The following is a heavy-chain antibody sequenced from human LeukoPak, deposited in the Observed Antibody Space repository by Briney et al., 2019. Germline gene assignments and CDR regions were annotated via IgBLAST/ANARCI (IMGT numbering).Heavy chain of an antibody. CDR2: INHSGST. CDR1: GRSFSGYY. J-gene: IGHJ4*02. CDR3: ARVRITMIVVGLDY. D-gene: IGHD3-22*01. V-gene: IGHV4-34*01. Sequence: SETLSLTCAVYGRSFSGYYWSWIRRPPGKGLEWIGEINHSGSTNYNPSLKSRVTISVDTSKNQFSLKLSSVTAADTAVYYCARVRITMIVVGLDYWGQGTLVTVSS.